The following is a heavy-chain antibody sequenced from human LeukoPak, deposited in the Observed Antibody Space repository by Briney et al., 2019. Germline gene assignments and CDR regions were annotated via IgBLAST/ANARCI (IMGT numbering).Heavy chain of an antibody. Sequence: GGSLRLSCAASGFTFSNAWMSWVRQAPGKGLEWVSRINSDGSSTSYADSVKGRFTISRDNAKNTLYLQMNSLTVEDTAVYYCARDGLTETTRDSDYWGQGTLVTVSS. CDR3: ARDGLTETTRDSDY. CDR2: INSDGSST. V-gene: IGHV3-74*01. CDR1: GFTFSNAW. J-gene: IGHJ4*02. D-gene: IGHD4-11*01.